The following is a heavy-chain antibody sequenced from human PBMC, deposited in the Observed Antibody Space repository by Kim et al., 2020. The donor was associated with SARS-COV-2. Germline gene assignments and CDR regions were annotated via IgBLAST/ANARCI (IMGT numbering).Heavy chain of an antibody. Sequence: GGSLRLSCAASGFIFSDYTMNWVRQAPGKGLEWVGSISASSSFIPYGDSVKGRFTLSRDNAKNLVYLEMNRLRADDTGLYYCAREMWESTKWLDPWGPGPLVTVSS. V-gene: IGHV3-21*04. CDR2: ISASSSFI. J-gene: IGHJ5*02. CDR1: GFIFSDYT. D-gene: IGHD1-26*01. CDR3: AREMWESTKWLDP.